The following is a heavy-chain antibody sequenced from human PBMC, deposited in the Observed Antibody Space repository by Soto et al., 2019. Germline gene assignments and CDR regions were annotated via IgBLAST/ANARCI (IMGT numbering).Heavy chain of an antibody. J-gene: IGHJ4*02. CDR1: GFSFSSFA. CDR2: VSGRGGDT. D-gene: IGHD3-3*01. CDR3: AKDPHYDFWSGFSAVYFDY. Sequence: EVHLLQSGGGLVQPGGSLRLSCAASGFSFSSFALSWVRQSPGKGLEWVAAVSGRGGDTYYANSVKGRFTISRDNSQNTLFLQMNSLRAEDSAIYSCAKDPHYDFWSGFSAVYFDYWGQGTLVTVSS. V-gene: IGHV3-23*01.